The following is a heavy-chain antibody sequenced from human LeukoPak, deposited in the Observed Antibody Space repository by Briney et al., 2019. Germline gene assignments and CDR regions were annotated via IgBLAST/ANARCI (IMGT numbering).Heavy chain of an antibody. Sequence: NSSGTLSLTCAVSGDSMSSGYWWSWVRQPPGKGLEWIGEIYHSGSTNYNPSLKSRVIISVDKSKNQFSLRLSSVTAADTAVYYCASLYSDFDYWGQGTLVTVFS. V-gene: IGHV4-4*02. J-gene: IGHJ4*02. CDR3: ASLYSDFDY. D-gene: IGHD2-21*01. CDR1: GDSMSSGYW. CDR2: IYHSGST.